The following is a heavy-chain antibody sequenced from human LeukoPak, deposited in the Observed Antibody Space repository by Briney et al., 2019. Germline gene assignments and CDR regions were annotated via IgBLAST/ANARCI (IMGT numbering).Heavy chain of an antibody. J-gene: IGHJ4*02. Sequence: GGSLRLSCAASGFTFNNAWMSWVRQAPGKGLEWVSSISSSSSYIYYADSVKGRFTISRDNAKNSLYLQMNSLRAEDTAVYYCARDRILGGYWGQGTLVTVSS. CDR2: ISSSSSYI. V-gene: IGHV3-21*01. CDR1: GFTFNNAW. CDR3: ARDRILGGY. D-gene: IGHD7-27*01.